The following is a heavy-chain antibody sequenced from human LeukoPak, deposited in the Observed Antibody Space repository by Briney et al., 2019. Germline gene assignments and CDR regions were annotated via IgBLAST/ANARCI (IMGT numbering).Heavy chain of an antibody. D-gene: IGHD3-3*01. J-gene: IGHJ6*03. CDR3: ARDHSGDFWSGYYSDYSYYYYMDV. Sequence: ASETLSLTCTVSGGSVSSYYWSWIRQPAGKGLEWIGRIYTSGSTNYNPSLKSRVTMSVDTSKNQFSLKLSSVTAADTAVYYCARDHSGDFWSGYYSDYSYYYYMDVWGKGTTVTVSS. CDR1: GGSVSSYY. V-gene: IGHV4-4*07. CDR2: IYTSGST.